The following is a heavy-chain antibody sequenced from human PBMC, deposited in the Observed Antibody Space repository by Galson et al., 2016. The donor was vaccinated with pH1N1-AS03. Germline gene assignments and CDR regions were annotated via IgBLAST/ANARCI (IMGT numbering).Heavy chain of an antibody. Sequence: CAISGDSVSSNTAAWNWIRQSPSRGLEWLGRTYYRSKWYNDYAVFVTSRITINPDTSKNQFSLQLNSVTPEDTAVYYCARDHLGAGPAFDYCGQGTLVTASS. CDR1: GDSVSSNTAA. J-gene: IGHJ4*02. V-gene: IGHV6-1*01. CDR2: TYYRSKWYN. CDR3: ARDHLGAGPAFDY. D-gene: IGHD1-26*01.